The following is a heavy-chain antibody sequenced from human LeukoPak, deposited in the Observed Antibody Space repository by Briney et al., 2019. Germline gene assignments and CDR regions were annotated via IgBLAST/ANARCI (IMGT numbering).Heavy chain of an antibody. CDR1: GGSISSYY. CDR3: ARETDFWSGYSLYYYYYYMDV. Sequence: PSETLSLTCTVSGGSISSYYWSWLRQPAGKGLEWIGRIYTSGSTNYNPSLKSRVTMSVDTSKNQFSLKLSSVTAADTAVYYCARETDFWSGYSLYYYYYYMDVWGKGTTVTVSS. CDR2: IYTSGST. V-gene: IGHV4-4*07. J-gene: IGHJ6*03. D-gene: IGHD3-3*01.